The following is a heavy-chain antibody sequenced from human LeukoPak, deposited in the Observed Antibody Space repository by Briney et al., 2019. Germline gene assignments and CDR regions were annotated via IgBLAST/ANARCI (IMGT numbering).Heavy chain of an antibody. Sequence: GGSLRLSCAASGYTFSSYAMSWVRQAPGKGLEWVSGISDSGDITYYADSVKGRFTISRDNSKNTLYVQMNSLRVEDTAVYYCAKDRRGGSYYAATLDIWGQGTMVTVSS. D-gene: IGHD1-26*01. CDR3: AKDRRGGSYYAATLDI. CDR1: GYTFSSYA. V-gene: IGHV3-23*01. J-gene: IGHJ3*02. CDR2: ISDSGDIT.